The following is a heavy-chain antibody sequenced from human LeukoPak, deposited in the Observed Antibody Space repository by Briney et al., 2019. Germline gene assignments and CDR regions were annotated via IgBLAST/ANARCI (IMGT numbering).Heavy chain of an antibody. CDR2: IYYSGST. CDR1: GGSISSGGYY. D-gene: IGHD3-16*02. V-gene: IGHV4-31*03. Sequence: PSETLSLTCTVSGGSISSGGYYWSWIRQHPGKGLEWIGYIYYSGSTYYNPSLKSRVTISVDTSKNQFSLKLSSVTAADTAVYYCARGSPYDYIWGSYRPHFFAYWGQGILVTVSS. CDR3: ARGSPYDYIWGSYRPHFFAY. J-gene: IGHJ4*02.